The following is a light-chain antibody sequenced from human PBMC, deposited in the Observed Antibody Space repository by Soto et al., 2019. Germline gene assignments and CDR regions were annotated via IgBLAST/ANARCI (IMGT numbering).Light chain of an antibody. J-gene: IGKJ5*01. Sequence: DIVLTQSPATLSLSPGDRATLSCRASQSVSSSYLAWYQQKPGPAPRLLIYGASRRATGIPDRFSGSGSGTDFTLTISRLEPEDFAVYYCQQYGSSRITFGQGTRLEIK. CDR2: GAS. CDR1: QSVSSSY. CDR3: QQYGSSRIT. V-gene: IGKV3-20*01.